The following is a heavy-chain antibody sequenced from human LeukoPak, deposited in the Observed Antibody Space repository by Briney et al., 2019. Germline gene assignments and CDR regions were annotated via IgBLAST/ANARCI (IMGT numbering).Heavy chain of an antibody. D-gene: IGHD6-6*01. CDR2: ICTDSGDT. CDR3: ARDVRHGFDT. CDR1: GYTFTSEG. Sequence: ASVKVSCKTSGYTFTSEGISWVRQARGQGLEWMGWICTDSGDTNYAQIFQGRVTLTTDTSTSTAYMELRSLTPDDTAVYYCARDVRHGFDTWGQGTMVTVSS. J-gene: IGHJ3*02. V-gene: IGHV1-18*01.